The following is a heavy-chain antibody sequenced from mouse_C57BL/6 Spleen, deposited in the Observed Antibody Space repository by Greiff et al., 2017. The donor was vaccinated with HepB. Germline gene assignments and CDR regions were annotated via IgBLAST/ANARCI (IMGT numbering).Heavy chain of an antibody. CDR3: ARVGVENWYFDV. CDR2: INYDGSST. Sequence: EVQVVESEGGLVQPGSSMKLSCTASGFTFSDYYMAWVRQVPEKGLEWVANINYDGSSTYYLDSLKSRFIISRDNAKNILYLQMGSLKSEDTATYYCARVGVENWYFDVWGTGTTVTVSS. D-gene: IGHD1-1*02. V-gene: IGHV5-16*01. J-gene: IGHJ1*03. CDR1: GFTFSDYY.